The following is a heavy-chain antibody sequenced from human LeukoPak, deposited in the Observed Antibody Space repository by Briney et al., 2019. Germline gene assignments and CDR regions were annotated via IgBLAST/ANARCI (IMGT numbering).Heavy chain of an antibody. Sequence: GESLKISCKGSGYSFTSYWIGWVRQMPGKGLEWMGIIYPGDSDTRYSPSFQGRVTISADKSISTAYLQWSSLKASDTAMYYCARHKLYYYDSSGYLPYDAFDIWGQGTMVTVSS. D-gene: IGHD3-22*01. J-gene: IGHJ3*02. V-gene: IGHV5-51*01. CDR3: ARHKLYYYDSSGYLPYDAFDI. CDR1: GYSFTSYW. CDR2: IYPGDSDT.